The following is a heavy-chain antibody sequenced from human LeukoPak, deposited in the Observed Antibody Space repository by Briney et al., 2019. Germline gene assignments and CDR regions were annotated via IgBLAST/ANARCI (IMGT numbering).Heavy chain of an antibody. CDR3: ARDQSAPNYFGVGNNWFDP. D-gene: IGHD3-3*01. Sequence: SGTLSLTCTVSGGSISSGDYYWSRIRQPPGKGLEWIGYIYYSGSTYYNPSLKSRVTISVDTSKNQFSLKLSSVTAADTAVYYCARDQSAPNYFGVGNNWFDPWGQGTLVTVSS. CDR1: GGSISSGDYY. CDR2: IYYSGST. V-gene: IGHV4-30-4*01. J-gene: IGHJ5*02.